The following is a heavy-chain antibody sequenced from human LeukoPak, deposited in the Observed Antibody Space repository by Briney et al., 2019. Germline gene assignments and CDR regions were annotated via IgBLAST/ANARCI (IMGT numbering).Heavy chain of an antibody. Sequence: GASVKVSFKASGYPFTSYDINWVRQATGQGLEWMGWMNPNSGNAGYAQKFQGRVTMTRNTSISTAYMELSSLRSEDTAVYYCARGDYLHYYDSSGYPPFNYWGQGALVTVSS. D-gene: IGHD3-22*01. CDR3: ARGDYLHYYDSSGYPPFNY. CDR2: MNPNSGNA. J-gene: IGHJ4*02. V-gene: IGHV1-8*01. CDR1: GYPFTSYD.